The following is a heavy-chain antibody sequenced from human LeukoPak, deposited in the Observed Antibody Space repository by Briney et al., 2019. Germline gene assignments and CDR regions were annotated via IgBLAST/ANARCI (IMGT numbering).Heavy chain of an antibody. J-gene: IGHJ4*02. D-gene: IGHD5-12*01. V-gene: IGHV3-21*01. CDR1: GFTVSSNY. Sequence: GGSLRLSCAASGFTVSSNYMSWVRQAPGKGLEWVSSISSSSSYIYYADSVKGRFTISRDNSKNTLYLQMNSLRAEDTAVYYCARGPSGYHNTGGQGTLVTVSS. CDR2: ISSSSSYI. CDR3: ARGPSGYHNT.